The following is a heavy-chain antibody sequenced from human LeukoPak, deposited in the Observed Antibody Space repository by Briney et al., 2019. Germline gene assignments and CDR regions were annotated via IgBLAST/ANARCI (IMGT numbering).Heavy chain of an antibody. Sequence: ASVKVSCKASGGTFNTSAITWVRQVPGQGLEWMGGIIPIFGTANYAQKFQGRVTITADESTSTAYMELSSLRSEDTAVYYCARDRCSGGSCYYFDYWGQGTLVTVSS. CDR2: IIPIFGTA. CDR1: GGTFNTSA. V-gene: IGHV1-69*13. D-gene: IGHD2-15*01. J-gene: IGHJ4*02. CDR3: ARDRCSGGSCYYFDY.